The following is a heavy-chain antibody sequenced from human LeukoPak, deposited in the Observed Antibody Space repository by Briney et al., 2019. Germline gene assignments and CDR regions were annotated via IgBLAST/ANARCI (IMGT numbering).Heavy chain of an antibody. J-gene: IGHJ4*02. CDR1: GFTFSDYY. CDR2: ISSSGSTI. D-gene: IGHD6-6*01. V-gene: IGHV3-11*04. CDR3: ARDRYSSSSFDY. Sequence: GGSLRLSCAASGFTFSDYYMSWIRQAPGKGLEWVSYISSSGSTIYYADSVKGRFTISGDNAKNSLYLQMNSLRAEDTAVYYCARDRYSSSSFDYWGQGTLVTVSS.